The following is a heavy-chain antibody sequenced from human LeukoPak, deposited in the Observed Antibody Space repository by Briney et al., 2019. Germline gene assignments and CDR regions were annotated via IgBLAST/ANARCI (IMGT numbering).Heavy chain of an antibody. CDR3: ARTGAAWTFDY. V-gene: IGHV3-23*01. Sequence: GGSLRLSCAASKFIFNSYAMCWVRQAPGKGLEWVSAISGSGGSTYYADSVKGRFTISRDNSKNTLYLQMNSLRAEDTAVYYCARTGAAWTFDYWGQGTLVTVSS. D-gene: IGHD6-13*01. CDR2: ISGSGGST. J-gene: IGHJ4*02. CDR1: KFIFNSYA.